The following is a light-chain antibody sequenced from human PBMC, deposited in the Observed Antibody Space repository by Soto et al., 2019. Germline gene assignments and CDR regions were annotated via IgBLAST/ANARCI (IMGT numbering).Light chain of an antibody. Sequence: QSALTQPPSVSGAPGQRVTIFCTGSSSNIGAGYDVHWYQQRPGAAPKLLISANINRPSGVPDRFSGSKSGTSASLAITGLQADDEGDYYCQSYDSTLSARYVFGTGTKVTVL. J-gene: IGLJ1*01. CDR1: SSNIGAGYD. V-gene: IGLV1-40*01. CDR2: ANI. CDR3: QSYDSTLSARYV.